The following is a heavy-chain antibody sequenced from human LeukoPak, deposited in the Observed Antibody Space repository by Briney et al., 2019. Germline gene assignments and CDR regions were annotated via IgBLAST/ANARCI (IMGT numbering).Heavy chain of an antibody. V-gene: IGHV4-61*01. Sequence: SETLSLTCTVSGGSISSSSYYWSWIRQPPGQGLEWIGYIYYSGSTNYNPSLKSRVTISVDTSKNQFSLKLSSVTAADTAVYYCARGGYFDLWGRGTLVTVSS. CDR1: GGSISSSSYY. J-gene: IGHJ2*01. CDR2: IYYSGST. CDR3: ARGGYFDL.